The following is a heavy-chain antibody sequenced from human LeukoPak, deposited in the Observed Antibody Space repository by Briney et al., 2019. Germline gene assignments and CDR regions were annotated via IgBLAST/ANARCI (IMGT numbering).Heavy chain of an antibody. V-gene: IGHV3-53*01. D-gene: IGHD6-6*01. J-gene: IGHJ6*02. Sequence: GGSLRLSCAASEFIVSSNYMSWVRQAPGRGLEWVSVIYSGGSTYYADSVKGRFTISRDNSKNTLYLQMNSLRAEDTAVYYCARDRPAPGDYYYGMDVWGQGTTVTVSS. CDR2: IYSGGST. CDR1: EFIVSSNY. CDR3: ARDRPAPGDYYYGMDV.